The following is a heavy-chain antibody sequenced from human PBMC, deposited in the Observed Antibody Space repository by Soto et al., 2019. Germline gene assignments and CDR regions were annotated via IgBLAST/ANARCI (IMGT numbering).Heavy chain of an antibody. CDR1: GFTFSNYN. V-gene: IGHV3-48*01. CDR2: ISSSGSSAI. J-gene: IGHJ4*02. D-gene: IGHD2-15*01. CDR3: TRDTPPDDY. Sequence: GGSLRLSCAASGFTFSNYNMNWVRQAPGKGLEWVSYISSSGSSAIYYADSVKGRFTTSRDNAKNSLYLQMNSLRAEDTAVYYCTRDTPPDDYWGQGTLVTVSS.